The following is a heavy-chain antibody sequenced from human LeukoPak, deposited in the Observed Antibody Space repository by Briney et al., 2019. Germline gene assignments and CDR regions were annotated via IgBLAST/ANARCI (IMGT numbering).Heavy chain of an antibody. CDR2: MNPNSGNT. CDR3: ARAFISGSTYYFDY. V-gene: IGHV1-8*02. CDR1: GYTFTGYY. Sequence: ASVKVSCKASGYTFTGYYMHWVRQATGQGLEWMGWMNPNSGNTGYAQKFQGRVTMTRNTSISTAYMELSSLRSEDTAVYYCARAFISGSTYYFDYWGQGTLVTVSS. J-gene: IGHJ4*02. D-gene: IGHD1-26*01.